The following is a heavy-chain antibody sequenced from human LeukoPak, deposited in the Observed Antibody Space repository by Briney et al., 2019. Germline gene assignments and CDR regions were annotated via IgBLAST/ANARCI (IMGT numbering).Heavy chain of an antibody. Sequence: PSETLSLTCTVSGGSISSYYWSWIRQPPGKGLEWIGSIYYSGSTYYNPSLKSRVTISVDTSKNQFSLKLSSVTAADTAVYYCARHPLYSYSSGWYYGMDVWGQGTTVTVSS. CDR3: ARHPLYSYSSGWYYGMDV. CDR2: IYYSGST. D-gene: IGHD6-19*01. J-gene: IGHJ6*02. CDR1: GGSISSYY. V-gene: IGHV4-59*05.